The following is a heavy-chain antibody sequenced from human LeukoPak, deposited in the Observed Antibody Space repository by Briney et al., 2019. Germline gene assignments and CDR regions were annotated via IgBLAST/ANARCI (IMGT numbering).Heavy chain of an antibody. CDR1: GFTFSSYV. J-gene: IGHJ4*02. CDR2: ISASGGST. Sequence: GGSLRLSCEASGFTFSSYVMNWVRQAPGKGLEWVSGISASGGSTYYADSVRGRFAISRDNSENTLYLQMSSLRAEDTAVYYCAKDPSAPVVAWGQGTLVTVSS. D-gene: IGHD2-15*01. V-gene: IGHV3-23*01. CDR3: AKDPSAPVVA.